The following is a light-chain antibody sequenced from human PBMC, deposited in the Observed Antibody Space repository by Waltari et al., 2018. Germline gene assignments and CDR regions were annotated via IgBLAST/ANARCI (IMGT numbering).Light chain of an antibody. CDR1: NSNIGGNA. CDR3: ATWDDSLNGFYV. Sequence: QSVLTQPPSASGTPGQRVTISCSGSNSNIGGNAVHWYQHLPGTAPRLLMYRNSQRPSGVPDRFSGSKSGTSASLAISGLQSEDEADYYCATWDDSLNGFYVFGTGTKVTVL. J-gene: IGLJ1*01. V-gene: IGLV1-44*01. CDR2: RNS.